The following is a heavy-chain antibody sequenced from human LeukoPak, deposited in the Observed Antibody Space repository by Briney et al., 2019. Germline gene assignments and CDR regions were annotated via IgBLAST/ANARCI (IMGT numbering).Heavy chain of an antibody. CDR1: GFTFSSYW. CDR2: INTDGSST. D-gene: IGHD1-26*01. J-gene: IGHJ3*02. V-gene: IGHV3-74*01. CDR3: TRVVGAIEIDI. Sequence: PGGSLRLSCAASGFTFSSYWMHWVRQAPGKGLVWVARINTDGSSTSYADSVKGRLTISGDNAKNTVYLQMNSLRAEDTAVYYCTRVVGAIEIDIWGQGTMVTVSS.